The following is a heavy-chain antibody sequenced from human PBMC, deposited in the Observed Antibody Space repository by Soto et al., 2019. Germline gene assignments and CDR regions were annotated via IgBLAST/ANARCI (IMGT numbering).Heavy chain of an antibody. D-gene: IGHD2-2*01. CDR1: GFTFSNYW. CDR3: ARGLYCTGTNCRPPA. J-gene: IGHJ5*02. CDR2: INADGSGT. Sequence: GGSLRLSCAASGFTFSNYWMHWVRQAPGKGLVWVSRINADGSGTRYADSVKGRFTISRDNAKNTLYLQMNSLRAEDTAVYYCARGLYCTGTNCRPPAWGQGTLVTVSS. V-gene: IGHV3-74*01.